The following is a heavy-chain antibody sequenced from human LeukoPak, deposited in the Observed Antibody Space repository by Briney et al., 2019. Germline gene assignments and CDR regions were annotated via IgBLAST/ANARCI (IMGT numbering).Heavy chain of an antibody. CDR3: AHSGYNSGFYFDF. J-gene: IGHJ4*02. V-gene: IGHV2-5*02. Sequence: SGPTLVRPTQTLTLTCTFSGFSLSSNGVGVAWIRQPPGKALEWLALISWDDYKRSNLFLRSRLSITKDTSKNQVVLTMTNMDPVDTGTYYCAHSGYNSGFYFDFWGQGTLVTVSS. D-gene: IGHD6-19*01. CDR2: ISWDDYK. CDR1: GFSLSSNGVG.